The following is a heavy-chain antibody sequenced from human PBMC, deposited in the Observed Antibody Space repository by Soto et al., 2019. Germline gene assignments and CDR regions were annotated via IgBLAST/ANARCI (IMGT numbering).Heavy chain of an antibody. Sequence: GASVKVSCKASGYTFTGYYMHWVRQAPGQGLEWMGWINPNSSGTNYAQKFQGRVTMTRDTSISTAYMELSRLRSDDTAVYYCASGYPVRDYYGMDVWGQGTTVTVSS. J-gene: IGHJ6*02. CDR2: INPNSSGT. CDR3: ASGYPVRDYYGMDV. V-gene: IGHV1-2*02. CDR1: GYTFTGYY. D-gene: IGHD5-18*01.